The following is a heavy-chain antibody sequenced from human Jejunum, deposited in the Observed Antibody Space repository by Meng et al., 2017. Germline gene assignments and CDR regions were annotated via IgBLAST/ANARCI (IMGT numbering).Heavy chain of an antibody. D-gene: IGHD3/OR15-3a*01. CDR3: ARDWDWVVWDY. Sequence: GQVVGAGGGFVRRGGSLARSFAASGFAVRPYGRHWVRQGPGKGLVWVSQIKPDGRTTAYGDCVKGRFTISRDVAKNTVYLEMNSLRAEDASVYYCARDWDWVVWDYWGQGTLVTASS. J-gene: IGHJ4*02. CDR1: GFAVRPYG. CDR2: IKPDGRTT. V-gene: IGHV3-74*01.